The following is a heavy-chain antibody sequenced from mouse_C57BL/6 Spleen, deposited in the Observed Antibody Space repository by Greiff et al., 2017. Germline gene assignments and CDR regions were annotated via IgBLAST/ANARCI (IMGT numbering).Heavy chain of an antibody. V-gene: IGHV1-50*01. CDR3: ARYGDYSWFAY. CDR1: GYTFTSYW. Sequence: QVQLQQPGAELVKPGASVKLSCKASGYTFTSYWMQWVKQRPGQGLEWIGEIDPSDSYTNYNQKFKGKATLTVDTPSSTAYMQLSSLTSEDSAVYYCARYGDYSWFAYWGQGTLVTVSA. J-gene: IGHJ3*01. CDR2: IDPSDSYT. D-gene: IGHD1-1*01.